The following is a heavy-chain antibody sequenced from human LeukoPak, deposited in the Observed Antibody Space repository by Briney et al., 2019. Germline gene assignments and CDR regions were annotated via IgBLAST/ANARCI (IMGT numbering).Heavy chain of an antibody. Sequence: PGRSLRLSCAASGFSFSSYGMPWVRQAPGKGLEWVAVIWYDGKNKYYADFVKGRFTISRDNLKNTLYLQLNSLRAEDTAVYYCAGESDYGDYVVSYWGQGTLVTVSS. CDR1: GFSFSSYG. CDR3: AGESDYGDYVVSY. J-gene: IGHJ4*02. D-gene: IGHD4-17*01. V-gene: IGHV3-33*01. CDR2: IWYDGKNK.